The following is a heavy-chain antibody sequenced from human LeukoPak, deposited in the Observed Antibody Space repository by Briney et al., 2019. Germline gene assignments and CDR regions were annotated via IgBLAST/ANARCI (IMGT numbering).Heavy chain of an antibody. CDR3: ASGKGFWSGYYGDYYYYMDV. V-gene: IGHV1-69*05. Sequence: GSSXXXXXXXXXGXXSXYAISXVRQAPGQGLEWMGGIIPIFGTANYAQKFQGRVTITTDESTSTAYMELSSLRSEDTAVYYCASGKGFWSGYYGDYYYYMDVWGKGTTVTVSS. J-gene: IGHJ6*03. CDR1: XGXXSXYA. D-gene: IGHD3-3*01. CDR2: IIPIFGTA.